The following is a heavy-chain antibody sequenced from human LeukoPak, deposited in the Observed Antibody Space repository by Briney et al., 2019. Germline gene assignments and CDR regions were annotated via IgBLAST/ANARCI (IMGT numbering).Heavy chain of an antibody. CDR3: ARDQTGITVAATGWFDP. V-gene: IGHV3-11*04. CDR1: GFTFSDYY. Sequence: KTGGSLRLSCAASGFTFSDYYMSWISQAPGRGLEWVSYISNSGTTRYYADSVKGRFTISRDNAKNLLYLQMNSLRAEDTAVYYCARDQTGITVAATGWFDPWGQGTLVTVSS. D-gene: IGHD6-19*01. CDR2: ISNSGTTR. J-gene: IGHJ5*02.